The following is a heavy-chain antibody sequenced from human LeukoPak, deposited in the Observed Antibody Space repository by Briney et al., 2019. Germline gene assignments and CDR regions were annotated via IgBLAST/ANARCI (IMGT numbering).Heavy chain of an antibody. V-gene: IGHV3-21*01. CDR3: ARDSPYYYDSSGYPLPLDY. J-gene: IGHJ4*02. Sequence: PGGSLRLSCAASGFTFSSYSMTWVRQAPGKGLEWVSSISSSSSYIYYADSVKGRFTISRDNAKNSLYLQMNSLRAEDTAVYYCARDSPYYYDSSGYPLPLDYWGQGTLVTVSS. CDR1: GFTFSSYS. CDR2: ISSSSSYI. D-gene: IGHD3-22*01.